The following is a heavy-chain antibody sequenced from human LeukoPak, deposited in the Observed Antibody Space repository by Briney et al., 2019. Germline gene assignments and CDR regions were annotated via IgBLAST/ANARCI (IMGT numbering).Heavy chain of an antibody. J-gene: IGHJ4*02. CDR1: GFTFDDYA. Sequence: PGGSLRLSCAASGFTFDDYAMHWVRQAPGKGLEWVSGISWNSGSIGYADSVKGRFTISRDNAKDSLYLQMNSLRAEDTALYYCAKDRGIWPNYFDYWGQGTLVTVSS. CDR2: ISWNSGSI. V-gene: IGHV3-9*01. CDR3: AKDRGIWPNYFDY.